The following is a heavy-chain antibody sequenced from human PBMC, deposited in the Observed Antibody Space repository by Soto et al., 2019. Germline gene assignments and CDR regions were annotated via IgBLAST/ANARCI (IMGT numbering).Heavy chain of an antibody. V-gene: IGHV3-33*01. J-gene: IGHJ4*02. D-gene: IGHD6-19*01. Sequence: QVQLVESGGGVVQPGRSLRLSCAASGFTFSSYGMHWVRQAPGKGLEWVAVIWYDGSNKYYADSVKGRFTTSRDNSKNPLYLQMDSLGAEDTAVYYCARDCAGYSSGWYQRGGFDYWGQGTLVTVSS. CDR2: IWYDGSNK. CDR1: GFTFSSYG. CDR3: ARDCAGYSSGWYQRGGFDY.